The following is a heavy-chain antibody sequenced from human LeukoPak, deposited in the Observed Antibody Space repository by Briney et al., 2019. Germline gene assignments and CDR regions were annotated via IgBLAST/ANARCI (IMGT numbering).Heavy chain of an antibody. CDR2: IWYDGSNK. CDR1: GFTFSSYG. Sequence: GGSLRLSCAASGFTFSSYGMHWVRQAPGKGLEWVAVIWYDGSNKYYADSVKGRFTISRDNSKNTLYLQMNSLRAEDTAVYYCARDQSRIAAAGRFDYWGQGTLVTVSS. D-gene: IGHD6-13*01. V-gene: IGHV3-33*01. J-gene: IGHJ4*02. CDR3: ARDQSRIAAAGRFDY.